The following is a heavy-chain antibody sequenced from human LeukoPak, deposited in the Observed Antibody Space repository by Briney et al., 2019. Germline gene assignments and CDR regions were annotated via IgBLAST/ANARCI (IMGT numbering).Heavy chain of an antibody. V-gene: IGHV3-9*03. CDR1: GFTFDDYA. J-gene: IGHJ4*02. D-gene: IGHD6-19*01. CDR2: ISWNSGSI. Sequence: GGSLRLSCAASGFTFDDYAIHWVRQATGKGLEWVSGISWNSGSIRYADSVKSRFTISRDNAKNSLYLQMNSLRAVDMVLYYCAKDKWPFGIAVALGPFDYWGQGTLVTVSS. CDR3: AKDKWPFGIAVALGPFDY.